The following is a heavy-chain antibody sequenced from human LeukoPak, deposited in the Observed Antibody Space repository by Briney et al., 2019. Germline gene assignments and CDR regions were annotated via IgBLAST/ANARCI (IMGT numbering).Heavy chain of an antibody. CDR2: ISSSSSYI. CDR1: GFTFSSYS. Sequence: GGSLRLSCAASGFTFSSYSMNWVRQAPGKGLEWVSSISSSSSYIYYADSVKGRFTISRDNAKNSLYLQMNSLRAKDTAVYYCARDRGASGSYRPVDYWGQGTLVTVSS. D-gene: IGHD1-26*01. J-gene: IGHJ4*02. CDR3: ARDRGASGSYRPVDY. V-gene: IGHV3-21*01.